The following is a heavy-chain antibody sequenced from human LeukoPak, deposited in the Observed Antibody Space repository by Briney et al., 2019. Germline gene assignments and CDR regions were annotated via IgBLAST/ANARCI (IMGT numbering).Heavy chain of an antibody. CDR1: GDSITSYY. D-gene: IGHD6-19*01. CDR2: IYYTGST. CDR3: ARLGDDNGGWYYFDY. J-gene: IGHJ4*02. Sequence: SETLSLTCTVSGDSITSYYWHWIRQPPGKGLEWIASIYYTGSTNYNPSLMSRVTISVDTSKNQFSLKLSSVTAADTAVYYCARLGDDNGGWYYFDYWGQGTLVTVAS. V-gene: IGHV4-59*08.